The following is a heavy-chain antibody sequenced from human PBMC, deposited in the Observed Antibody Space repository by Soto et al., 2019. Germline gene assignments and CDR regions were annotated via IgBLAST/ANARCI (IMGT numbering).Heavy chain of an antibody. V-gene: IGHV4-31*03. CDR3: AGSPARSMFAY. Sequence: SETLSLTCSVSGGSVSGGGYYWSWIRQLPGKGLEWIGYIYHTGSTFYNPSLKSRVTILLDTSKSQFSLKLTSVTAADTAMYYCAGSPARSMFAYWGQGTLVTVSS. CDR2: IYHTGST. D-gene: IGHD1-26*01. J-gene: IGHJ4*02. CDR1: GGSVSGGGYY.